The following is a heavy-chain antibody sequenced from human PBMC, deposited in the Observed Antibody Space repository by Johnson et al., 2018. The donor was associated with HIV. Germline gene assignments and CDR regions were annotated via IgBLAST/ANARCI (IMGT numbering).Heavy chain of an antibody. CDR2: IRYDGSNK. CDR1: GFTFSSYW. J-gene: IGHJ3*02. V-gene: IGHV3-7*01. Sequence: VQLVESGGGLVQPGGSLRLSCAASGFTFSSYWMSWVRQAPGKGLEWVAFIRYDGSNKYYADSVKGRFTISRDNAKNSLYLQMSSLRAEDTAVYYCARDLGIGGRTDAFDIWGQGTMVTVSS. CDR3: ARDLGIGGRTDAFDI. D-gene: IGHD6-13*01.